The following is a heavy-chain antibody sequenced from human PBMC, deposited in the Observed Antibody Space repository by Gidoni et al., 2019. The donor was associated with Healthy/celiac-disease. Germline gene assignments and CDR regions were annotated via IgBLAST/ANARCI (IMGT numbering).Heavy chain of an antibody. CDR2: IKIKTDGETT. V-gene: IGHV3-15*07. Sequence: EVQLVESGGGLVKPGGSLRLGGAAAGFTCSNAWMNWVRQAPGKGLECVGRIKIKTDGETTDYAAPVKGRFTISRDDSKNTLYLQMNSLKTEDTAVYYCTTEDDPWAFDIWGQGTMVTVSS. CDR3: TTEDDPWAFDI. CDR1: GFTCSNAW. J-gene: IGHJ3*02.